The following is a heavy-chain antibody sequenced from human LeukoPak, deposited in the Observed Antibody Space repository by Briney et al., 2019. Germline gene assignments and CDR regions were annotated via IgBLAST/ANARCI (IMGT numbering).Heavy chain of an antibody. CDR2: IYSGGST. J-gene: IGHJ4*02. D-gene: IGHD1-26*01. Sequence: PGGSLRLSCAASGFTVSSNFMSWVRQAPGKGLEWVSVIYSGGSTYYADSVKDRFTFSRDDSKNALYLQMNSLRAEDTAVYYCARDIGSQLDYWGQGTLVTVSS. V-gene: IGHV3-66*01. CDR3: ARDIGSQLDY. CDR1: GFTVSSNF.